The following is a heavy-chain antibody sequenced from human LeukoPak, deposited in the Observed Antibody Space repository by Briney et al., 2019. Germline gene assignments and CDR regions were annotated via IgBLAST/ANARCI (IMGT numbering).Heavy chain of an antibody. J-gene: IGHJ3*02. CDR1: GGSLSGYY. Sequence: PSETLSLTCAVYGGSLSGYYWSWVRQPPGKGRGWVGEINHSGSTNYNPSLKSRVTISVDTSKNQFSLKLSSVTAADTAVYYCARGRRGTMIVVVTSIAFDIWGQGTMVTVSS. D-gene: IGHD3-22*01. V-gene: IGHV4-34*01. CDR2: INHSGST. CDR3: ARGRRGTMIVVVTSIAFDI.